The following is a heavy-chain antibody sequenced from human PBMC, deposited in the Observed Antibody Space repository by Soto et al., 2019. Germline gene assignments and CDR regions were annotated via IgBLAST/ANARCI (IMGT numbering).Heavy chain of an antibody. J-gene: IGHJ5*02. V-gene: IGHV4-28*01. Sequence: QVQLQESGPGLVKPSDTLSLTCAVSGYSISSSNWWGWIRQPPGKGLEWIGYIYYSGSTYYNPSLNSRVTMAVDTPKNQFALRLSSVNAVDTAVYYSARTGGRFLEWSNWFDPWGQGTLVTVSS. CDR2: IYYSGST. CDR1: GYSISSSNW. D-gene: IGHD3-3*01. CDR3: ARTGGRFLEWSNWFDP.